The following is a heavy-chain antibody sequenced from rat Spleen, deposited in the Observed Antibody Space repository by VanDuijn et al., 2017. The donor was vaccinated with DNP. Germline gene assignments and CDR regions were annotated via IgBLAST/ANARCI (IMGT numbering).Heavy chain of an antibody. V-gene: IGHV5-31*01. Sequence: EVQLVESGGGLVQPGRSLKLSCVASGFTFNNYWMTWIRQAPGKGLEWVASITNTGGSTYYPDSVKGRFTISRDNAKSTLYLQMNSLRSEDTATYYCTRGPNSGYGYWYFDFWGPGTMVTVSS. CDR3: TRGPNSGYGYWYFDF. CDR2: ITNTGGST. J-gene: IGHJ1*01. D-gene: IGHD4-3*01. CDR1: GFTFNNYW.